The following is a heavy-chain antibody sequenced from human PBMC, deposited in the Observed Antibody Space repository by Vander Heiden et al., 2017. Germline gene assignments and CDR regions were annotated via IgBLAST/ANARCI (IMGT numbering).Heavy chain of an antibody. J-gene: IGHJ4*02. CDR1: GFTFSSYS. Sequence: EVQLVESGGGLVKPGGSLRLSCAASGFTFSSYSMNWVRQAPGKGLDWVSSISSISSYIYYADSVKGRFTISRDNAKNSLYLQMNSLRAEDTAVYYCARDHKRYDYVWGSYRPYYFDYWGQGTLVTVSS. D-gene: IGHD3-16*02. V-gene: IGHV3-21*01. CDR3: ARDHKRYDYVWGSYRPYYFDY. CDR2: ISSISSYI.